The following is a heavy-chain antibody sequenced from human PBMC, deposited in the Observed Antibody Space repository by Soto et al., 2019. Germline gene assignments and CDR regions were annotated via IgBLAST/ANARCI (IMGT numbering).Heavy chain of an antibody. CDR2: IYNSGAT. Sequence: QVRLQESGPGLVKPSETLSLDCSVSGDSMIGSYWTWIRQPQGSGLQWLGYIYNSGATAYNSSLKSRITVSIDTPNNRFSLDLRSVTAADTAVYYCVRNKVTTMRFFDFWGPGKMVTVSS. D-gene: IGHD4-17*01. CDR3: VRNKVTTMRFFDF. CDR1: GDSMIGSY. J-gene: IGHJ4*02. V-gene: IGHV4-59*01.